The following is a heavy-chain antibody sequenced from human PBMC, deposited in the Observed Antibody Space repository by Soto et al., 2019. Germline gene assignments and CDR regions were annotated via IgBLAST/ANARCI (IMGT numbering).Heavy chain of an antibody. D-gene: IGHD1-26*01. Sequence: TSETLSLTCAVYGGSFSGYYWSWIRQPPGKGLEWIGEINHSGITNDNPSLKSRVTISVDTSKNQFSLKLSAVTAADTAVYYCARGRWELRFDYWGQGTPVTVSS. J-gene: IGHJ4*02. CDR2: INHSGIT. V-gene: IGHV4-34*01. CDR1: GGSFSGYY. CDR3: ARGRWELRFDY.